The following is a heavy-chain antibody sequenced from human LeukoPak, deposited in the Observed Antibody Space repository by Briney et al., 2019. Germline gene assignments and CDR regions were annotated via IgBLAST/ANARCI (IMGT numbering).Heavy chain of an antibody. J-gene: IGHJ6*03. CDR3: ARGPMVRYFDWLDIYYYYMDV. CDR1: GGTFSSYA. CDR2: ISAYNGNT. Sequence: ASVKVSCKASGGTFSSYAISWVRQAPGQGLEWMGWISAYNGNTNYAQKLQGRVTMTTDTSTSTAYMELRSLRSDDTAVYYCARGPMVRYFDWLDIYYYYMDVWGKGTTVTISS. V-gene: IGHV1-18*01. D-gene: IGHD3-9*01.